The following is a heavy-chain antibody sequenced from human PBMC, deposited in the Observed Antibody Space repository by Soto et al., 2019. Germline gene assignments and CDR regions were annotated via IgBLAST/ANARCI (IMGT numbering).Heavy chain of an antibody. J-gene: IGHJ2*01. D-gene: IGHD4-17*01. Sequence: QVQLVESGGGVVQPGRSLRLSCAASGFTFSSYGMHWVRQAPGKGLEWVAVISYDGGNKYYADSVKGRFTISRDNSKNTMYLQMSSLSDEETAVYYCAKATTVTTGFFALWGRGTLVTVSS. CDR2: ISYDGGNK. CDR3: AKATTVTTGFFAL. CDR1: GFTFSSYG. V-gene: IGHV3-30*18.